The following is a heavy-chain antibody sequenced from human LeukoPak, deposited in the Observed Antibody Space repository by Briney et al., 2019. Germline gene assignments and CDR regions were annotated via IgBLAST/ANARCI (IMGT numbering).Heavy chain of an antibody. CDR2: IYYSGST. CDR3: ASRLVVPAASFDY. D-gene: IGHD2-2*01. J-gene: IGHJ4*02. V-gene: IGHV4-39*01. Sequence: SETLSLTCTVSGGSISSSSYYWGWIRQPPGKGLEWIGSIYYSGSTYYNPSLKSRVTISVDTSKNQFSLKLSSVTAADTAVYYCASRLVVPAASFDYWGQGTLVTVSS. CDR1: GGSISSSSYY.